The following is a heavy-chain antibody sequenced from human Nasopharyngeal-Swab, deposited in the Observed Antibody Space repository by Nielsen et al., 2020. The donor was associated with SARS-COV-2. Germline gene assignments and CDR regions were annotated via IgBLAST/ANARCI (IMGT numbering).Heavy chain of an antibody. D-gene: IGHD2-15*01. V-gene: IGHV3-73*01. CDR2: IRSKGNNYAT. CDR3: TRCGGGCYSGRDY. Sequence: GGSLRLSCAASGFRFSYSAIHWVRQASGKGLEWVGRIRSKGNNYATAYAASVKGRFIIFRDDPTNTAYLQMNSLKTEDTAVYYCTRCGGGCYSGRDYWGQGTLVTVSS. CDR1: GFRFSYSA. J-gene: IGHJ4*02.